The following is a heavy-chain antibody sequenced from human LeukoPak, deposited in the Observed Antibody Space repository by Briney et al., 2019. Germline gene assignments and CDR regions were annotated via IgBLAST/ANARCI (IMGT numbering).Heavy chain of an antibody. V-gene: IGHV3-21*01. CDR2: ITTRSSYM. J-gene: IGHJ6*02. Sequence: GGSLRLSCAASGFTFSDYTMNWVRQAPGKGLERVACITTRSSYMYYADSVKGRFTISRDNAKNSLYLQMNSLRAEDTAVYYCAKDRLTYYYYGMDVWGQGTTVTVSS. CDR1: GFTFSDYT. D-gene: IGHD2-15*01. CDR3: AKDRLTYYYYGMDV.